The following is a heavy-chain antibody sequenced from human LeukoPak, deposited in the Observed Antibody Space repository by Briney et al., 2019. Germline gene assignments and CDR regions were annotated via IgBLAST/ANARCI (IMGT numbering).Heavy chain of an antibody. V-gene: IGHV3-23*01. CDR3: GKYLQTSVGANDY. CDR1: GFTFSSYP. J-gene: IGHJ4*02. D-gene: IGHD1-26*01. CDR2: ISSSGGAT. Sequence: GGSLRLSCAASGFTFSSYPMNWVRQAPGKGLEWVSVISSSGGATFYGDSVQGRFTISRDNSRHTLYLQMNSLTAEDTAVYYCGKYLQTSVGANDYWGQGTLVTVSS.